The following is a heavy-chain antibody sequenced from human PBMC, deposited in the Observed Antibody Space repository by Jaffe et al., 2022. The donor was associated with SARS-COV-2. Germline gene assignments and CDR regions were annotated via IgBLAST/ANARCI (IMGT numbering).Heavy chain of an antibody. CDR2: VHYTGGT. D-gene: IGHD3-16*01. CDR3: ARQNDGYYYYGMDV. CDR1: GDSIGSYQ. Sequence: QVQLQESGPGLVKPSETLSLTCTVSGDSIGSYQWSWIRQPPGRGLEWIGNVHYTGGTRFNPSLKIESRVSISLDTSKNQFALRLSSVTAADTAIYYCARQNDGYYYYGMDVWGQGTPVTVS. V-gene: IGHV4-59*01. J-gene: IGHJ6*02.